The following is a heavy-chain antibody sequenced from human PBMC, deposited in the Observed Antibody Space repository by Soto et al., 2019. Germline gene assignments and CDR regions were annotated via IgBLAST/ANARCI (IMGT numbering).Heavy chain of an antibody. V-gene: IGHV3-23*01. CDR2: ISGSGGST. J-gene: IGHJ4*02. D-gene: IGHD6-19*01. Sequence: EVQLLESGGGLVQPGFTFSNYAMNWVRQAPGKGLEWVSVISGSGGSTYYADSVKGRFTISRDNPKNTLYLQMNSLRGEDTAVYYCARRSSGWYFDYWGQGTLVTVSS. CDR3: ARRSSGWYFDY. CDR1: FTFSNYA.